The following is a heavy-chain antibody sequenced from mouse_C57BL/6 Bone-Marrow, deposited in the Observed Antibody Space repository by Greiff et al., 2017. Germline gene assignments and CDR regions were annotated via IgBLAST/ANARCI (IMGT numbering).Heavy chain of an antibody. Sequence: VQLQQSGPELVKPGASVKMSCKASGYTFTDYNMHWVKQSHGKSLEWIGYINPNNGGTSYNQKFKGKATLTVNKSASTAYMELRSLTWEDTAVYYDAYPSYYYGSSYADAMDYWGQGTSVTVSS. V-gene: IGHV1-22*01. D-gene: IGHD1-1*01. J-gene: IGHJ4*01. CDR2: INPNNGGT. CDR1: GYTFTDYN. CDR3: AYPSYYYGSSYADAMDY.